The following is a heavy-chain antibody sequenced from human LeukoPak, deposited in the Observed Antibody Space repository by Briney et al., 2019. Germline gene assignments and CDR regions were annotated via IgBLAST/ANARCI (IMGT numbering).Heavy chain of an antibody. CDR1: GFTFSSYG. CDR3: ARVLAAGTPGYFQH. V-gene: IGHV3-30*02. D-gene: IGHD6-13*01. CDR2: IRYDGSNK. Sequence: GSLRLSCAASGFTFSSYGMHWVRQAPGKGLEWVAFIRYDGSNKYYADSVKGRFTISRDNSKNTLYLQMNSLRAEDTAVYYCARVLAAGTPGYFQHWGQGTLVTVSS. J-gene: IGHJ1*01.